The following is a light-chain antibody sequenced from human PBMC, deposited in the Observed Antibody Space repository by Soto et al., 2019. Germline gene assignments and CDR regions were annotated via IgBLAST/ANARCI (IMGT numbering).Light chain of an antibody. Sequence: ESVLTQSPGTLSLSPGERATLSCRASQSVSSNYLAWYQQKPGQAPRLLIYGASTRATGIPDRFNGSGSGTDFTLTISRLEPEDSAVYYCQQYGSSPTWTFGQGTKVDIK. J-gene: IGKJ1*01. CDR1: QSVSSNY. CDR3: QQYGSSPTWT. CDR2: GAS. V-gene: IGKV3-20*01.